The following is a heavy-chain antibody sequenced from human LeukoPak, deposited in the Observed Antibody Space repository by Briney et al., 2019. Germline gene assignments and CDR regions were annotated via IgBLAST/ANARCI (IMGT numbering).Heavy chain of an antibody. CDR1: RFIFSTYG. D-gene: IGHD3-3*01. Sequence: HPGGSLRLSCAASRFIFSTYGMHWVRQAPGKGLEWVAFIRPDGSNEYYAASVRGRFAISRDNSQNTLHLQMNSLRLEDTAVYYCARKSYYDEYYGMDVWGQGTTVTVSS. CDR3: ARKSYYDEYYGMDV. J-gene: IGHJ6*02. V-gene: IGHV3-30*02. CDR2: IRPDGSNE.